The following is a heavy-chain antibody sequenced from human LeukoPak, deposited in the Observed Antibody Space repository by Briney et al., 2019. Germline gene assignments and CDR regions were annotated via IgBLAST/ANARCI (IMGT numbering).Heavy chain of an antibody. CDR1: GYTFTGYY. Sequence: ASVRVSCKASGYTFTGYYMHWVRQAPGQGLEWMGWINPNSGGTNYAQKFQGWVTMTRDTSISTAYMGLSRLRSDDTAVYYCAREFREGSSWYYNWFDPWGQRTLVTVSS. CDR3: AREFREGSSWYYNWFDP. D-gene: IGHD6-13*01. CDR2: INPNSGGT. J-gene: IGHJ5*02. V-gene: IGHV1-2*04.